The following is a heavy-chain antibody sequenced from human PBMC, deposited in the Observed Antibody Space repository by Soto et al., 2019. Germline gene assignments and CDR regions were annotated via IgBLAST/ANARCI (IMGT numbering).Heavy chain of an antibody. CDR2: IYYSGST. Sequence: SETLSLTCTVSGGSVNSGGYHWIWIRQHPGKGLEWIGDIYYSGSTYYNPSLKSRVTISIDTSTNHFSLHLSALTAADTAVYYCARTPLGYCSGGSCLPYYYYYGMDVWGQGTTVTVSS. CDR3: ARTPLGYCSGGSCLPYYYYYGMDV. V-gene: IGHV4-31*03. D-gene: IGHD2-15*01. CDR1: GGSVNSGGYH. J-gene: IGHJ6*02.